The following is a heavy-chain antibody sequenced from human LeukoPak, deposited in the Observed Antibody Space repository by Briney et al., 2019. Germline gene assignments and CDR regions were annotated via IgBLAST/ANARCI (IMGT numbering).Heavy chain of an antibody. CDR1: GGTFSSYA. Sequence: WASVKVSCKASGGTFSSYAISWVRQAPGQGLEWMGGIIPIFGTANYAQKFQGRVTITADESTSTAYMELSSLRSEDTAVYYCARDLDGSGSYYSNWGQGTLVTVSS. J-gene: IGHJ4*02. D-gene: IGHD3-10*01. CDR2: IIPIFGTA. V-gene: IGHV1-69*13. CDR3: ARDLDGSGSYYSN.